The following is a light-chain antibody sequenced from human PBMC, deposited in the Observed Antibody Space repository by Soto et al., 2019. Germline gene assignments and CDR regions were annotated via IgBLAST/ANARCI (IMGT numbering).Light chain of an antibody. CDR2: GAS. J-gene: IGKJ1*01. CDR3: RQYDNLPRT. Sequence: EIVLTQSPGTLSLSPGERATLSCRASQSVSRSLLAWYQQKPGQAPRLLIYGASSRATGIPDRFSGSGSGTDFTFTISRLEPEDFAVYYCRQYDNLPRTFGQGTKVEIK. V-gene: IGKV3-20*01. CDR1: QSVSRSL.